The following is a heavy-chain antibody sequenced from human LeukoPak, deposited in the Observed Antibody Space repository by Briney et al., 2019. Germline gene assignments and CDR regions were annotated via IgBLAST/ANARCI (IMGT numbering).Heavy chain of an antibody. J-gene: IGHJ4*02. CDR3: AIERIPRVAAAGELFDY. CDR1: GGSISSSSYY. D-gene: IGHD6-13*01. CDR2: IYYSGST. Sequence: PSETLSLTCTVSGGSISSSSYYWGWIRQPPGKGLEWIGSIYYSGSTYYNPSLKSRVTISVDTSKNQFSLKLSSVTAADTAVYYCAIERIPRVAAAGELFDYWGQGTLVTVSS. V-gene: IGHV4-39*07.